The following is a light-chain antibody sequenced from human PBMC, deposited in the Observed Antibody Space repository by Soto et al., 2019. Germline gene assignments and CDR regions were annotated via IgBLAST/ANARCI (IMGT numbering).Light chain of an antibody. J-gene: IGKJ4*01. CDR2: AAS. CDR1: QDISNY. Sequence: DMPMTQSPSSLSASVGDRVTITCQASQDISNYLNWYQQKPGKAPKLLIFAASSVEIGVPSRFSGSGSGTDFTFTISSLQPEDVATYYCQHYADLPLSFGGGTKVEIK. CDR3: QHYADLPLS. V-gene: IGKV1-33*01.